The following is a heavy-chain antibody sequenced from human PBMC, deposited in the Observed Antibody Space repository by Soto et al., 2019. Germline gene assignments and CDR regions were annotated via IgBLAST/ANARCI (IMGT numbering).Heavy chain of an antibody. CDR3: ARASYYDILTGYLYYYYGMDV. CDR2: ISAYNGNT. D-gene: IGHD3-9*01. V-gene: IGHV1-18*04. Sequence: ASVKVSCKASGYTFTSYGISWVRQAPGQGLEWMGWISAYNGNTNYAQKLQGRVTMTTDTSTSTAYMELRSLRSDDTAVYYCARASYYDILTGYLYYYYGMDVWGQGTTVTVSS. J-gene: IGHJ6*02. CDR1: GYTFTSYG.